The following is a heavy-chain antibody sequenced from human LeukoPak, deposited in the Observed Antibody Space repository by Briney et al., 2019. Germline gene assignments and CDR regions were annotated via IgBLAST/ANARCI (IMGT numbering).Heavy chain of an antibody. CDR2: VFRTGRT. CDR3: ATEGQCGFTTCPGLQF. V-gene: IGHV4-30-2*01. D-gene: IGHD2-2*01. CDR1: GGSTNTGGYF. J-gene: IGHJ4*02. Sequence: SQTLSLTCTVSGGSTNTGGYFWSWIRQPPGKGLEWFGYVFRTGRTSYNPSLDSRVTISLDRSRNQFSLRLTSVTAADSAMYYCATEGQCGFTTCPGLQFWGQGILVSVSS.